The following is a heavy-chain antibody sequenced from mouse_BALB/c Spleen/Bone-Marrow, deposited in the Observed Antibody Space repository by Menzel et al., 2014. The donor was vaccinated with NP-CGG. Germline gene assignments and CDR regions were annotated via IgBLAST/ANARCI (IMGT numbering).Heavy chain of an antibody. CDR3: ASYYRYDRRFAY. D-gene: IGHD2-14*01. V-gene: IGHV14-3*02. Sequence: EVKLMESGAELVKPGASVKLSCTASGFNIKDTYMHWVKQRPEQGLEWIGRIDPANGNTKYDPKFQGKATITADTSSNTAYLQLSSLTSEHTAVYYCASYYRYDRRFAYWGQVTLVTVSA. CDR1: GFNIKDTY. CDR2: IDPANGNT. J-gene: IGHJ3*01.